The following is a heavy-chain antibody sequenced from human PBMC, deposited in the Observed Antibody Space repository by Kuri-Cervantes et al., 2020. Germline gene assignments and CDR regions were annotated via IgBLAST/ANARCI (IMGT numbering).Heavy chain of an antibody. Sequence: SETLSLTCTVSGGSISSYYWSWIRQPPGKGLEWIGYIYYSGSTYYNPSLKSRVTISVDTSKNQFSLKLSSVTAADTAVYYCARLYGSGDYFDYWGQGTLVTVSS. CDR3: ARLYGSGDYFDY. J-gene: IGHJ4*02. V-gene: IGHV4-59*08. CDR2: IYYSGST. CDR1: GGSISSYY. D-gene: IGHD3-10*01.